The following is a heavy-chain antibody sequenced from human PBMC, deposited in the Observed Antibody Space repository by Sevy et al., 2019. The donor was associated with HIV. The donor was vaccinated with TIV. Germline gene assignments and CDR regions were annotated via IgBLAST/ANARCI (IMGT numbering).Heavy chain of an antibody. CDR3: AKGGWGEAVAGLSFDS. J-gene: IGHJ4*02. V-gene: IGHV3-23*01. D-gene: IGHD6-19*01. CDR2: ISGDGCKP. CDR1: GFAVSTFA. Sequence: GGSMRLSCAASGFAVSTFAMNWVRQAPGKGLEWVSSISGDGCKPYYADSVKGRFTISRDNSKNTLYLQMDSLRTEDTTEFYCAKGGWGEAVAGLSFDSWGQGTLVTVSS.